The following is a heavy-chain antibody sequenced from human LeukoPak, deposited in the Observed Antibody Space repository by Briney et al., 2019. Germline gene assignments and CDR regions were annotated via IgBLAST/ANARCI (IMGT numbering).Heavy chain of an antibody. V-gene: IGHV4-61*02. CDR2: IYTSGST. CDR3: ARDLGGSYIP. Sequence: SETLSLTCTVSGGSISSGSYYWSWIRQPAGKGLEWIGRIYTSGSTNYNPSLKSRVSISVDTSKNQFSLKLSSVTAADTAVYYCARDLGGSYIPWGQGTLVTVSS. D-gene: IGHD1-26*01. J-gene: IGHJ5*02. CDR1: GGSISSGSYY.